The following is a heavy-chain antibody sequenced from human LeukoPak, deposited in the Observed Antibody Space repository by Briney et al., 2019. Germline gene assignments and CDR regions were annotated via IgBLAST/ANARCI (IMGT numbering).Heavy chain of an antibody. J-gene: IGHJ3*02. CDR2: IYYSGST. CDR3: ARHDVSGGWYGRFAFDI. Sequence: SETLSLTCTVSGGSISSYYWSWIRQPPGKGLEWIGYIYYSGSTNYNPSLKSRVTISVDTSKNQFSLKLSSVTAADTAVYYCARHDVSGGWYGRFAFDIWGQGTMVTVSS. D-gene: IGHD6-19*01. CDR1: GGSISSYY. V-gene: IGHV4-59*08.